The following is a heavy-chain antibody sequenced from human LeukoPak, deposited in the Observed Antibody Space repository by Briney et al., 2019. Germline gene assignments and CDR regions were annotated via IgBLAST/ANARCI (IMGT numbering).Heavy chain of an antibody. Sequence: GESLRISCKGSGYSFTRYWISWVRQMPGKGLEWMGRIDPSDSYTNYSPSFQGHVTISADKSISTAYLQWSSLKASDTAMYYCAREDPFKNWFDPWGQGTLVTVSS. CDR1: GYSFTRYW. CDR2: IDPSDSYT. CDR3: AREDPFKNWFDP. V-gene: IGHV5-10-1*01. J-gene: IGHJ5*02.